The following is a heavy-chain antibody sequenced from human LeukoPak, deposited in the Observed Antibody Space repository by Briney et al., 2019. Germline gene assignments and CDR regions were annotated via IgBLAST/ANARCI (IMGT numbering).Heavy chain of an antibody. CDR2: ISAYNGDT. D-gene: IGHD2-21*02. CDR3: ARDACVSCGGDCCHDP. CDR1: GYTFTNYG. J-gene: IGHJ5*02. V-gene: IGHV1-18*01. Sequence: ASVKVSCKASGYTFTNYGISWVRQAPGQGLEWMAWISAYNGDTNYAQKFQGRVMLTTDTSTTTAYMELRNLRADDTAVYYCARDACVSCGGDCCHDPWGQGTLVTVSS.